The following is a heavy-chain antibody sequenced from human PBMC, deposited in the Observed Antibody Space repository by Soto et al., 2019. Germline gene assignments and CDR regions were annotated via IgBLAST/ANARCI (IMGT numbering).Heavy chain of an antibody. Sequence: GASVKVSCKASGYTFINFDISWVRQAAGQGLEWLGWMNPGSGKTGYASKFQGRVAMTRDASTGTSRLELSSLTSDDTAVYYCARMASAGTLNWFDRWGQGLPVTVSS. CDR2: MNPGSGKT. J-gene: IGHJ5*02. V-gene: IGHV1-8*02. CDR3: ARMASAGTLNWFDR. D-gene: IGHD6-13*01. CDR1: GYTFINFD.